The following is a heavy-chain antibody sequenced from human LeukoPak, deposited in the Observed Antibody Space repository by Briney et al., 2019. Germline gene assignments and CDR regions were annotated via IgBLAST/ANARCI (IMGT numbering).Heavy chain of an antibody. CDR1: GFTFSSYW. V-gene: IGHV3-7*01. CDR2: IKQDGSEK. Sequence: GGSLRLSCAASGFTFSSYWMSWVRQAPGKGLEWVANIKQDGSEKYYVDSVKGRFTISRDNAKNSLYLQMNSLRAEDTAVYYCASPVIVTKRNYYYGMDVWGKGTTVTVSS. J-gene: IGHJ6*04. D-gene: IGHD2-15*01. CDR3: ASPVIVTKRNYYYGMDV.